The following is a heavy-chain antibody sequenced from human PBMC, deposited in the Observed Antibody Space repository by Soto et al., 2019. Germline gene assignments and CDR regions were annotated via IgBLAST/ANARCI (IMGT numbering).Heavy chain of an antibody. D-gene: IGHD5-12*01. CDR2: MNPNSGNT. Sequence: GASVKVSCKASGYTFTSYDINWVRQATGQGLEWMGWMNPNSGNTGYAQKFQGRVTMTRNTSISTAYMELSSLRSEDTAVYYCVRDSPIGSTFSGYDGIDYWGQGTLVTVSS. J-gene: IGHJ4*02. V-gene: IGHV1-8*01. CDR1: GYTFTSYD. CDR3: VRDSPIGSTFSGYDGIDY.